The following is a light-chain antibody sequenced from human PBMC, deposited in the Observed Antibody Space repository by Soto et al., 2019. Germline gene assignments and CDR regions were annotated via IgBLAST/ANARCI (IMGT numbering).Light chain of an antibody. CDR2: DVS. CDR3: CSYAGSYSKV. Sequence: QSALTQPRSVSGSXGXXXXISCTGTSSDVGGYNYVSWYQQHPGKAPKLMIYDVSKRPSGVPDRFSGSKSGNTASLTISGLKAAAEADYYCCSYAGSYSKVFGTGTKLTVL. J-gene: IGLJ1*01. CDR1: SSDVGGYNY. V-gene: IGLV2-11*01.